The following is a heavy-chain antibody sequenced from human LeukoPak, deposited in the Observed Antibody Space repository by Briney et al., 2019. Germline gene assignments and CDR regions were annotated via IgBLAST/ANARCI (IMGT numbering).Heavy chain of an antibody. Sequence: PGGSLRLSCAASGFTVSSNYMSWVRQAPGEGLEWVSAIGDSGGSTYYADSVRGRFTISRDNSKNTLYLQMNSLRAEDTAIYYCAKTGLKVPRSYFDYWGQGALVTVSS. CDR2: IGDSGGST. J-gene: IGHJ4*02. CDR1: GFTVSSNY. D-gene: IGHD3-10*01. V-gene: IGHV3-23*01. CDR3: AKTGLKVPRSYFDY.